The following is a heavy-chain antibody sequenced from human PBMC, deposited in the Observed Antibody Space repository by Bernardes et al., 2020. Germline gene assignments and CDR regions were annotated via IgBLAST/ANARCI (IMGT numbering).Heavy chain of an antibody. Sequence: SVKVSCKASGGTFSSYAISWVRQAPGQGLEWMGGIIPIFGTANYAQKFQGRVTITADESTSTAYMELSSLRSEDTAVYYCARDTGHYGSGSYHLCFDYWGQGTLVTVSS. V-gene: IGHV1-69*13. D-gene: IGHD3-10*01. CDR3: ARDTGHYGSGSYHLCFDY. J-gene: IGHJ4*02. CDR1: GGTFSSYA. CDR2: IIPIFGTA.